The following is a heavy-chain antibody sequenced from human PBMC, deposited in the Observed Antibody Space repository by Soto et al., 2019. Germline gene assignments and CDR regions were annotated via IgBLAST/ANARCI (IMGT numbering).Heavy chain of an antibody. Sequence: PGGSLRLSCAASGFTFSSYWMSWVRQAPGKGLEWVANIKQDGSEKYYVDSVKGRFTISRDNAKNSLYLQMNSLRAEDTAVYYCAASTVDFWSGYYKGDAFDIWGQGTMVTVSS. V-gene: IGHV3-7*01. J-gene: IGHJ3*02. CDR1: GFTFSSYW. CDR3: AASTVDFWSGYYKGDAFDI. CDR2: IKQDGSEK. D-gene: IGHD3-3*01.